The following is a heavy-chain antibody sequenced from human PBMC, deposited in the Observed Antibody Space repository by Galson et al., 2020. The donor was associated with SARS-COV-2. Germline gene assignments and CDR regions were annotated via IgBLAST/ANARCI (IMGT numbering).Heavy chain of an antibody. V-gene: IGHV1-2*02. CDR1: GYTFTGYY. D-gene: IGHD2-21*01. CDR2: IDPNGGVT. Sequence: ASVKVSCKASGYTFTGYYIHWVRQAPGQGLEWKGWIDPNGGVTNYAENFQGRDTMTTGTSLNTAYMELHSLGFDDTALYFCARDWAHVAVVDDTSTWLDYWGQGTPVTVSS. J-gene: IGHJ4*02. CDR3: ARDWAHVAVVDDTSTWLDY.